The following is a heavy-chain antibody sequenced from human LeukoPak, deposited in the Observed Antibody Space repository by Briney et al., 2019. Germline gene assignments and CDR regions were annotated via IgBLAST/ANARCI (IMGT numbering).Heavy chain of an antibody. V-gene: IGHV4-30-2*01. CDR2: IYHSGST. Sequence: PSETLSLTCTVSGGSVSSGSYYWSWIRQPPGKGLEWIGYIYHSGSTYYNSSLKSRVTISVDRSKNQFSLKLSSVTAADTAVYYCARGDIVLMVSDAFDIWGQGTMVTVSS. D-gene: IGHD2-8*01. J-gene: IGHJ3*02. CDR1: GGSVSSGSYY. CDR3: ARGDIVLMVSDAFDI.